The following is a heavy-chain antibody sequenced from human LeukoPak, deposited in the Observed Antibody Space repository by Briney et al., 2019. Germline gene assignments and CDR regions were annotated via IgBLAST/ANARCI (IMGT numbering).Heavy chain of an antibody. V-gene: IGHV1-2*02. J-gene: IGHJ3*02. CDR2: INPDSGGT. D-gene: IGHD2-2*01. CDR3: ARARRRRVIVVVPAATDDAFDI. CDR1: GYTFSDYY. Sequence: ASVKVSCKASGYTFSDYYMHWVRQAPGQGLEWMGWINPDSGGTNYAQKFQGRVTMTRDTSISTAYMELSRLRSDDTAVYYCARARRRRVIVVVPAATDDAFDIWGQGTMVTVSS.